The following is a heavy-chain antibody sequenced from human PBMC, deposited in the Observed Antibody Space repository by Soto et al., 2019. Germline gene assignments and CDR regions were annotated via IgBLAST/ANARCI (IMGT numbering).Heavy chain of an antibody. CDR3: ARVHVMVVAGSTCDY. V-gene: IGHV4-38-2*02. CDR1: GYPISSGSY. Sequence: PSETLSLTCTVSGYPISSGSYWAWIRQPPGKGPEWISSIYHGGTTFYNPSLKSRITISVDTSNNQFSLKLTSVTAADTAVYYCARVHVMVVAGSTCDYWGHGTLVTVSS. J-gene: IGHJ4*01. CDR2: IYHGGTT. D-gene: IGHD6-19*01.